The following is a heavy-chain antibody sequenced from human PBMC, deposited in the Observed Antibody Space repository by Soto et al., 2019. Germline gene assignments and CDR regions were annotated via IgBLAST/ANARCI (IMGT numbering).Heavy chain of an antibody. CDR3: ARDGYWSAAAGSYYYYGMDV. D-gene: IGHD6-13*01. V-gene: IGHV3-48*02. CDR1: GFTFSSYS. Sequence: GGSLRLSCAASGFTFSSYSMNWVRQAPGKGLEWVSYISSSSSTIYYADSVKGRFTISRDNAKNSLYLQMNSLRDEDTAVYYCARDGYWSAAAGSYYYYGMDVWGQGTTVTVSS. CDR2: ISSSSSTI. J-gene: IGHJ6*02.